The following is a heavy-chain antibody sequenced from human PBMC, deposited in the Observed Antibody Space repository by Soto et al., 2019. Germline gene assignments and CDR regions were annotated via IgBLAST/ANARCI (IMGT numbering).Heavy chain of an antibody. J-gene: IGHJ4*02. CDR3: ARGPGDYYGSGSYYHSRRYFDY. Sequence: SETLSLTCAVYGGSFSGYYWSWIRQPPGKGLEWIGEINHSGSTNYNPSLKSRVTISVDTSKNQFSLKLSSVTAADTAVYYCARGPGDYYGSGSYYHSRRYFDYWGQGTLVT. CDR1: GGSFSGYY. D-gene: IGHD3-10*01. V-gene: IGHV4-34*01. CDR2: INHSGST.